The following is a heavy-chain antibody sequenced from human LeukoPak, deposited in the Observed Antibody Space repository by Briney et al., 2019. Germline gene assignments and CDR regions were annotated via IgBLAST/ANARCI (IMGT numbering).Heavy chain of an antibody. V-gene: IGHV4-31*03. CDR3: ARVVAATIYQFDH. J-gene: IGHJ4*02. Sequence: SETLSLTCTVSGDSITSAGYYWTWVRQYPGKGPEWIGYIYNAGSTYYNPSLRSRVTTSLDTSKNQFSLRLSSVTAADTAVYYCARVVAATIYQFDHWGQGTLVTVSS. CDR1: GDSITSAGYY. D-gene: IGHD2-15*01. CDR2: IYNAGST.